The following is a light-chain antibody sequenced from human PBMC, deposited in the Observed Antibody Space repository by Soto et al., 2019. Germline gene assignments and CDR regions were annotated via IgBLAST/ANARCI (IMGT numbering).Light chain of an antibody. V-gene: IGLV1-51*02. CDR3: GTWDSSLSDYV. Sequence: QSVLTQPPSVSAAPGQKVTISCSGSSSNIGNNYVSWYQQLPGTAPKLLIYENNKRPSGIPDRFSGSKSGTSATLGITGLQTGYEADYYCGTWDSSLSDYVFGTGTKLTVL. CDR2: ENN. J-gene: IGLJ1*01. CDR1: SSNIGNNY.